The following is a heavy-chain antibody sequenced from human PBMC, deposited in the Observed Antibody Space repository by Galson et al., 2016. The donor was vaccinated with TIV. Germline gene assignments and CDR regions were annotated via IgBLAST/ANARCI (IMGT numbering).Heavy chain of an antibody. CDR2: ISSSSEDI. CDR3: ARVSSALSATNDY. V-gene: IGHV3-21*06. J-gene: IGHJ4*02. CDR1: GITFNTYT. D-gene: IGHD1-26*01. Sequence: SLRLSCAASGITFNTYTLTWVRQAPGKGLEWVSSISSSSEDIYYADSVKGRFTISRDNAKNSLYLQMNSLRAEDTAVYFCARVSSALSATNDYWGQGTLVTVSS.